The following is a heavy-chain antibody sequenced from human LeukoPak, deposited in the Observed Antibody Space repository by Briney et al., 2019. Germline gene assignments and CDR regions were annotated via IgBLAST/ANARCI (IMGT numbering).Heavy chain of an antibody. D-gene: IGHD2-15*01. J-gene: IGHJ6*03. CDR3: ARDEPYCSGGSCLRYYYYMDV. CDR2: ISSSSSYI. V-gene: IGHV3-21*01. Sequence: GGSLRLSCTASGFTFSSYSMNWVRQAPGKGLEWVSSISSSSSYIYYADSVKGRFTISRDNAKNSLYLQMNSLRAEDTAVYYCARDEPYCSGGSCLRYYYYMDVWGKGTTVTISS. CDR1: GFTFSSYS.